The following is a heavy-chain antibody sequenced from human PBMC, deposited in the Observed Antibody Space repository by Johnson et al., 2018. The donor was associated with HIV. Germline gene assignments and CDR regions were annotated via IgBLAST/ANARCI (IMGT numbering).Heavy chain of an antibody. J-gene: IGHJ3*02. Sequence: VQLVESGGGLVQPGGSLRLSCAASGFTFSSYAMRWVRQAPGKGLEWVANIKQDGSDKSYADSVKGRFTISRDNSKEPLYLQMNSLRPEDTAVFYCAKDVGNYWPDAFDIWGQGTMVTVSS. CDR1: GFTFSSYA. CDR3: AKDVGNYWPDAFDI. V-gene: IGHV3-7*01. CDR2: IKQDGSDK. D-gene: IGHD5-24*01.